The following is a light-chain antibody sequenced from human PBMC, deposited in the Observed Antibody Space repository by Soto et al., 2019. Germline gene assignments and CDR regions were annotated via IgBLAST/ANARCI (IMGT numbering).Light chain of an antibody. J-gene: IGKJ1*01. CDR3: EQYNSSPWT. CDR1: QSISSW. CDR2: KAS. V-gene: IGKV1-5*03. Sequence: DIQMTQSPSTLSASVGDRVTITCSASQSISSWLAWYQQKPGKAPKLLIYKASSLESGVPPRFSCSRSATDFTLTISSLQPDDFATYYCEQYNSSPWTFGHGTKVEIK.